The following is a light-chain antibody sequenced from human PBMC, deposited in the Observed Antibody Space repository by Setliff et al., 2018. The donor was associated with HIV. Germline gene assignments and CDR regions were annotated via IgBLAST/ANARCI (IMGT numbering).Light chain of an antibody. J-gene: IGLJ1*01. CDR3: SSYTSSSTLESV. CDR1: SRDVGGYNY. Sequence: QSVLTQPASVSGSPGQSITISCTGTSRDVGGYNYVSWYQQHPGKAPKLMIYEVSNRPSGVSNRFSGSKSGNTASLTISGLQAEDEADYYCSSYTSSSTLESVFGTGTKVTVL. CDR2: EVS. V-gene: IGLV2-14*01.